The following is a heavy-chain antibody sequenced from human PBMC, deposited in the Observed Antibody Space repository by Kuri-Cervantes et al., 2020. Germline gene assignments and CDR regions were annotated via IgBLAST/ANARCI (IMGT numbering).Heavy chain of an antibody. CDR2: IKQDGSEK. CDR1: GFTFSSYW. V-gene: IGHV3-7*01. CDR3: AKAGSGWSFDY. Sequence: GKSLKISCAASGFTFSSYWMSWVRQAPGKGLEWVANIKQDGSEKYYVDSVKGRFTISRDNSKNTLYLQMNSLRPEDTAVYYCAKAGSGWSFDYWGQGTLVTVSS. J-gene: IGHJ4*02. D-gene: IGHD6-19*01.